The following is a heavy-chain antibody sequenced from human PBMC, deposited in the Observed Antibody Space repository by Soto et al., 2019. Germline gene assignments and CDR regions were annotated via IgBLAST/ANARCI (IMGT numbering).Heavy chain of an antibody. CDR2: IYYSGSP. V-gene: IGHV4-31*03. CDR3: ARDRATIFGVVHLSGMDV. D-gene: IGHD3-3*01. J-gene: IGHJ6*02. CDR1: DGSNSSGGYY. Sequence: PSETLSLTCTFSDGSNSSGGYYWSWIRQHPGKGLERNGYIYYSGSPYYNPSLNSRVTISVVTSKNQFSLKLSSVTAADTAVCYCARDRATIFGVVHLSGMDVWGQGTTVTVSS.